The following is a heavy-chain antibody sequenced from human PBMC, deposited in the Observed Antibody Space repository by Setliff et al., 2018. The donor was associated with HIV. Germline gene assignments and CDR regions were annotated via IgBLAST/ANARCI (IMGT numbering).Heavy chain of an antibody. CDR3: ARGTVEMAND. D-gene: IGHD5-12*01. J-gene: IGHJ6*02. V-gene: IGHV1-8*02. Sequence: ASVKVSCKASGDTFSNSLVTWVRQAPGQGLEWMGWMNPNSGNTGYAQKFQGRVTMTRNTSISTAYMELSSLRSEDTAVYYCARGTVEMANDWGQGTTVTVSS. CDR1: GDTFSNSL. CDR2: MNPNSGNT.